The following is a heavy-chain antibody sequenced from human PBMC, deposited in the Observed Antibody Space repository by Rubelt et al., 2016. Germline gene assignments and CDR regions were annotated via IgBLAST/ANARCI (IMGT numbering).Heavy chain of an antibody. J-gene: IGHJ4*02. D-gene: IGHD3-22*01. CDR1: GFTFSSYS. Sequence: EVQLVESGGGLVQPGGSLRLSCAASGFTFSSYSMNWVRQAPGKGLEWGSYISSSTSSTYSAGSVKGRFTVSRDNAKNSLYLQMNSRRAEAAAVYYCARGAMIHGWLWANWGQGTLVTVSS. V-gene: IGHV3-48*04. CDR2: ISSSTSST. CDR3: ARGAMIHGWLWAN.